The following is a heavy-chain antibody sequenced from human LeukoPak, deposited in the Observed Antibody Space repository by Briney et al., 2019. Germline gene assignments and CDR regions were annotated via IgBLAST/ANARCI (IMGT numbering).Heavy chain of an antibody. Sequence: ASVKVSCKASGGTLSSYAISWVRQAPGQGLEWMGRIIPILGIANYAQKFQGRVTITADKSTSTAHMELSSLRSEDTAVYYCARNQYYYYGMDVWGQGTTVTVSS. CDR2: IIPILGIA. V-gene: IGHV1-69*04. CDR1: GGTLSSYA. CDR3: ARNQYYYYGMDV. J-gene: IGHJ6*02.